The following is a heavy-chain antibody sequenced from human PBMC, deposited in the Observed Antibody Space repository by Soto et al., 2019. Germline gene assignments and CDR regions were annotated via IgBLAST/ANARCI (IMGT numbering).Heavy chain of an antibody. Sequence: PGESLKISCKGSGYSFTSYWISWVRQMPGEGLEWMGRIDPSDSYTNYSPSFQGHVTISADKSISTAYLQWSSLKASDTAMYYCARRHGSGSYYKNWGQGTLVTVSS. V-gene: IGHV5-10-1*01. CDR3: ARRHGSGSYYKN. J-gene: IGHJ4*02. CDR2: IDPSDSYT. CDR1: GYSFTSYW. D-gene: IGHD3-10*01.